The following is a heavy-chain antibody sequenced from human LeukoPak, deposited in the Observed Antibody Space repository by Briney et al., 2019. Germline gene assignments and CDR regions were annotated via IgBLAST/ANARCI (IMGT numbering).Heavy chain of an antibody. V-gene: IGHV3-30*18. J-gene: IGHJ4*02. CDR2: ISYDGTIK. Sequence: GRALRLSCAASGFPFTTYAMHWVRQAPGRGLEWVAVISYDGTIKYYADSLKGRFTISRGNSKNTLYLQMNSLRAEDTAVYYCANLHDYWGQGTLVTVSS. CDR1: GFPFTTYA. CDR3: ANLHDY.